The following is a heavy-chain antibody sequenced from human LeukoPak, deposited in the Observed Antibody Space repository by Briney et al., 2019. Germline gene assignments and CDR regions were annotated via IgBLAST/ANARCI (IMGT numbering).Heavy chain of an antibody. CDR1: GFSLIAYS. CDR2: ISSGSDNI. V-gene: IGHV3-48*02. CDR3: ARVYSFGLRCMDV. Sequence: PGGSLRLSCAASGFSLIAYSMNWVRQTPGRGLEWVSYISSGSDNIYNADSVKGRFTISRDNGKNTLYLQMSSLRDEDTAVYYCARVYSFGLRCMDVWGQGTRVTVSS. J-gene: IGHJ6*02. D-gene: IGHD5-18*01.